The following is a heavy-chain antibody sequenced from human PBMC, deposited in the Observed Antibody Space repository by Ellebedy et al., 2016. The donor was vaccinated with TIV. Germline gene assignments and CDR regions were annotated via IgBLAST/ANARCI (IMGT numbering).Heavy chain of an antibody. J-gene: IGHJ4*02. D-gene: IGHD6-6*01. Sequence: SETLSLTXTVSGGSISSSSYYWGWIRQPPGKGLEWIGSIYYSGSTYYNPSLKSRVTISVDTSKNQFSLKLSSVTAADTAVYYCARVPGAGAARLDFDDWGQGTLVTVSS. CDR2: IYYSGST. CDR3: ARVPGAGAARLDFDD. V-gene: IGHV4-39*07. CDR1: GGSISSSSYY.